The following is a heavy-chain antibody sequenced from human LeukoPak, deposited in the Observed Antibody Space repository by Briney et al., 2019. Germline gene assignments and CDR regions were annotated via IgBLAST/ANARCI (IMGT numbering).Heavy chain of an antibody. Sequence: GGSLRLSCAACGFTFSDYYMSWIRQAPGKGLEWVSYISSSGSTIYYADSVKGRFTISRDNAKNSLYLQMNSLRAEDTAVYYCARDLLGYDYVWGSYRYAHYFDYWGQGTLVTVSS. CDR2: ISSSGSTI. D-gene: IGHD3-16*02. J-gene: IGHJ4*02. CDR1: GFTFSDYY. CDR3: ARDLLGYDYVWGSYRYAHYFDY. V-gene: IGHV3-11*01.